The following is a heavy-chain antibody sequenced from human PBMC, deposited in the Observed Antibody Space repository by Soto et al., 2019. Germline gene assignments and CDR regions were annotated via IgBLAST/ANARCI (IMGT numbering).Heavy chain of an antibody. CDR2: IYPGDSDT. J-gene: IGHJ3*02. CDR1: GYSFTSYW. Sequence: GESLKISCMASGYSFTSYWIGWVSQMPGKGLEWMGIIYPGDSDTRYSPSFQGQVTISADKSISTAYLQWSSLKASDTAMYYCARFPRGYSYGCDIWGQGTMVTVSS. CDR3: ARFPRGYSYGCDI. V-gene: IGHV5-51*01. D-gene: IGHD5-18*01.